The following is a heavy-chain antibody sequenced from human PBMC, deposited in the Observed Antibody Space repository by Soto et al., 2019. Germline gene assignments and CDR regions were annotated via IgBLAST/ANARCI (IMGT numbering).Heavy chain of an antibody. CDR2: ILNDGSNR. J-gene: IGHJ6*02. V-gene: IGHV3-33*01. Sequence: QVQLVESGGGVVQPGRSLRLSCAASEFTFSNYGMHWVRQAPGKGLEWVAVILNDGSNRYHADSVKDRFTISRDNSKNTLYLQLNSLRAEETAVYYCARDDEYSGNGMDVWGQGTTVTGS. D-gene: IGHD3-10*01. CDR3: ARDDEYSGNGMDV. CDR1: EFTFSNYG.